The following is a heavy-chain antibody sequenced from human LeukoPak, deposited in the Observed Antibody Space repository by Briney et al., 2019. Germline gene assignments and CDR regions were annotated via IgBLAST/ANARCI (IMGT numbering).Heavy chain of an antibody. V-gene: IGHV1-24*01. CDR2: FDPEDGET. Sequence: ASVKVSCKVSGYTLTELSMHWVRQAPGKGLEWMGGFDPEDGETIYAQKFQGRVTMTEDTSTDAAYMELSSLRSEDTAVYYCATEKVTTAYYYYYGMDVWGQGTTVTVSS. J-gene: IGHJ6*02. D-gene: IGHD4-17*01. CDR1: GYTLTELS. CDR3: ATEKVTTAYYYYYGMDV.